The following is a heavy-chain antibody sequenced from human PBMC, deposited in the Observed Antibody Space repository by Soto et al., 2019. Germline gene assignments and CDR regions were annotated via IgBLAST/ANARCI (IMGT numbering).Heavy chain of an antibody. V-gene: IGHV3-23*01. D-gene: IGHD3-16*01. CDR1: GFTFSSYA. CDR2: ITGSGSTT. J-gene: IGHJ4*02. CDR3: ARRGGALGY. Sequence: EVQLMESGGGLVQPGGSLRLSCAASGFTFSSYAMSWVRQAPGKGLEWVSVITGSGSTTYYADSVKGRFTISRDNSKNTLYLKMNSLRAEDTAVYNCARRGGALGYWGQGTLVTVSS.